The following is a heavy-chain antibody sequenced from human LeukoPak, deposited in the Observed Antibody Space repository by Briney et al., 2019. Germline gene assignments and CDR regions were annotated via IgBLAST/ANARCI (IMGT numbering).Heavy chain of an antibody. V-gene: IGHV3-7*01. CDR1: GLTFSAYW. J-gene: IGHJ4*02. Sequence: GGSLRLSCAASGLTFSAYWGNWVRQAPGKGLEWVANIEQDGSEKNYVDSVKGRFTISRDNGANSLYLQMNNLRVEGTGVYYCVGGIGWLPDYWGQGTLVTVSS. D-gene: IGHD6-19*01. CDR2: IEQDGSEK. CDR3: VGGIGWLPDY.